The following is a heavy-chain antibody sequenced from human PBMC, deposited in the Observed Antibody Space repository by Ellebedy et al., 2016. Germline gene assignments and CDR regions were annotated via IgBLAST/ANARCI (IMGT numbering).Heavy chain of an antibody. Sequence: GESLKISXAASGFTFSSYVMSWVRQAPGEGLEWVSHINGDGSSTTYADSVKGRFTISRDNAKNTLYLQMNSLRAEDTAVYYCARDRDYAPFDPWGPGTLVTVSS. CDR3: ARDRDYAPFDP. V-gene: IGHV3-74*01. D-gene: IGHD4/OR15-4a*01. J-gene: IGHJ5*02. CDR1: GFTFSSYV. CDR2: INGDGSST.